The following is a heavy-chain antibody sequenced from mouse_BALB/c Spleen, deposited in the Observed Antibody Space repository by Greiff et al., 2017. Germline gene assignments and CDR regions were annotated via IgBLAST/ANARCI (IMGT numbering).Heavy chain of an antibody. V-gene: IGHV6-6*02. J-gene: IGHJ2*01. CDR3: TGGRGYYFDY. Sequence: EVQLQQSGGGLVQPGGSMKLSCVASGFTFSSYWMSWVRQSPEKGLEWVAEIRLKSDNYATHYAESVKGKFTISRDDSKSRLYLQMNSLRAEDTGIYYCTGGRGYYFDYWGQGTTLTVSS. CDR2: IRLKSDNYAT. CDR1: GFTFSSYW. D-gene: IGHD3-3*01.